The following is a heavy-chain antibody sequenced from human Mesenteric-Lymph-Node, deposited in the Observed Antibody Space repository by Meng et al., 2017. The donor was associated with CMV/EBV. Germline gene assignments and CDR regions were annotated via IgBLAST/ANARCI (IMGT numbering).Heavy chain of an antibody. CDR2: VYYTGST. V-gene: IGHV4-59*12. CDR3: ARAGGFGSYSGMDV. D-gene: IGHD3-10*01. Sequence: SETLSLTCTVSGGPISSYYWTWIRQPPGKGLEWIGYVYYTGSTKYNPSLKSRLTISVDTSKNQFSLKLSSVTAADTAVYYCARAGGFGSYSGMDVWGQGTTVTVSS. J-gene: IGHJ6*02. CDR1: GGPISSYY.